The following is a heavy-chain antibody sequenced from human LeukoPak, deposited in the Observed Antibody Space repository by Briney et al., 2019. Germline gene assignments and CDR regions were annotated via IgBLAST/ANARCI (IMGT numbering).Heavy chain of an antibody. J-gene: IGHJ4*02. D-gene: IGHD2-15*01. V-gene: IGHV4-39*01. CDR3: AREVVVAATGKYYFDY. CDR1: GCSISSSSYY. Sequence: PSETLSLTCTVSGCSISSSSYYWGWIRQPPGKGLEWIGSIYYSGSTYDNPSLKSRVTISVDTSKNQFSLKLSSVTAADTAVYYCAREVVVAATGKYYFDYWGQGTLVTVSS. CDR2: IYYSGST.